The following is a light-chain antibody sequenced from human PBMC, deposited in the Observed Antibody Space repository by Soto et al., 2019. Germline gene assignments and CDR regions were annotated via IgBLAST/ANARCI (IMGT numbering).Light chain of an antibody. Sequence: DIQLTQSPSFLSASVGDRVTITCRASQGISSYLAWYQQKPGKAPKVLIYAASTLQSGVPSRFSGSGYGTEFTLTISSLQPEDLAIYYCQQVNSYPLTFGGGTKVDIK. CDR1: QGISSY. V-gene: IGKV1-9*01. CDR2: AAS. J-gene: IGKJ4*01. CDR3: QQVNSYPLT.